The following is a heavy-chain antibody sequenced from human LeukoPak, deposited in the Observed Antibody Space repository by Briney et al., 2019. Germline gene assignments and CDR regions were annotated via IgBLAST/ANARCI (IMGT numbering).Heavy chain of an antibody. CDR1: GFTFSSYA. D-gene: IGHD1-26*01. V-gene: IGHV3-23*01. CDR3: AKRVVVGATSPYADFQD. CDR2: ISGSGVTT. J-gene: IGHJ1*01. Sequence: GGSLRLSCVASGFTFSSYAMGWVRQAPGRGLEWVSAISGSGVTTHYAGSVKGRFSISRDNSKNTLYLQMDSLRAEDTALYYCAKRVVVGATSPYADFQDWGQGTLVTVSS.